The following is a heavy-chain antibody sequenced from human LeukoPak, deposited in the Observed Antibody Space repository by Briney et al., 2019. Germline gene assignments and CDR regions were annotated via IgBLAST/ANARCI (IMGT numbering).Heavy chain of an antibody. J-gene: IGHJ4*02. V-gene: IGHV1-18*01. D-gene: IGHD3-22*01. Sequence: ASVKVSCKTSGYTFTSYGITWVRQAPGQGLEWMGWISDYNGNRNYAQKFQGRVTMTTDSSTSSGYMELRSLRSDDTAVYYCARVELDYYDSSGYGDYWGQGTLVTVSS. CDR3: ARVELDYYDSSGYGDY. CDR2: ISDYNGNR. CDR1: GYTFTSYG.